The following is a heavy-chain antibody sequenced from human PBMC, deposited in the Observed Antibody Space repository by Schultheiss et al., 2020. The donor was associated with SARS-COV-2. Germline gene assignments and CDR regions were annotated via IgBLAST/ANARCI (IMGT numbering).Heavy chain of an antibody. CDR3: ARDDYGGYNMDV. Sequence: GGSLRLSCAASGFAFNTYAMHWVRQAPGKGLEWVSFIHSGGSTSYADSVKGRFTISRDNSRNTLYLQMYGLRPEDTAVYYCARDDYGGYNMDVWGQGTTVTVSS. CDR2: IHSGGST. J-gene: IGHJ6*02. CDR1: GFAFNTYA. V-gene: IGHV3-NL1*01. D-gene: IGHD1-1*01.